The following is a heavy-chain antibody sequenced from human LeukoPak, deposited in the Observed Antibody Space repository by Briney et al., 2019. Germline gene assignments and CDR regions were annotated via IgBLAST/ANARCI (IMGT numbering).Heavy chain of an antibody. CDR2: ISAGNGNT. Sequence: ASVKVSCKASGYTFTSYAIHWVRQAPGQRLEWMGWISAGNGNTKYSQNFQGRVTFISNTSATTAFMELSSLRSEDAAVYYCARAYGSGSYYFFDPWGQGTLVTVSS. J-gene: IGHJ5*02. D-gene: IGHD3-10*01. CDR1: GYTFTSYA. V-gene: IGHV1-3*01. CDR3: ARAYGSGSYYFFDP.